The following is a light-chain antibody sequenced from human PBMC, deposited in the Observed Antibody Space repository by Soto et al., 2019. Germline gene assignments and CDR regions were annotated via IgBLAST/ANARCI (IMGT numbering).Light chain of an antibody. J-gene: IGLJ2*01. Sequence: QSVLTQPPSASGTPGQRVTISCSGSSSNIGSNYVYWYQQVPGTTPKLLIYKNNQRPSGVPERFSVSKSGTSASLAISGLRSEDEADYYCAVWDDSLSGREVFGGGTKLTVL. CDR3: AVWDDSLSGREV. V-gene: IGLV1-47*01. CDR1: SSNIGSNY. CDR2: KNN.